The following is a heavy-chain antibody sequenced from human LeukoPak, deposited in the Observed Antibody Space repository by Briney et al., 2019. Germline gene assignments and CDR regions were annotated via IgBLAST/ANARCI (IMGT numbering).Heavy chain of an antibody. Sequence: PGGSLRLSCAASEFTFSSYWMSWVPQAPGKGLEWVANIKQDGSEKYYVDSVKGRCTISRDNAKNSLYLQMNSLRAEDTAVYYCASERGSPYYYMDVWGKGTTVSISS. CDR2: IKQDGSEK. J-gene: IGHJ6*03. CDR1: EFTFSSYW. D-gene: IGHD6-13*01. CDR3: ASERGSPYYYMDV. V-gene: IGHV3-7*01.